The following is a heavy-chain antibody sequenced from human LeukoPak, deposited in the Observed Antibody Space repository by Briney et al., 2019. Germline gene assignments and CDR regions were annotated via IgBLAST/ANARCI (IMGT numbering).Heavy chain of an antibody. CDR2: IIPILGIA. Sequence: SVKVSCKASGGTFSSYAISWVRQAPGQGLEWMGRIIPILGIANYAQKFQGRVTITADKSTSTAYMELSSLRSEDTAVYYCARDYYDSSGYLESDAFDIWGQGTMVTVSS. J-gene: IGHJ3*02. D-gene: IGHD3-22*01. CDR3: ARDYYDSSGYLESDAFDI. CDR1: GGTFSSYA. V-gene: IGHV1-69*04.